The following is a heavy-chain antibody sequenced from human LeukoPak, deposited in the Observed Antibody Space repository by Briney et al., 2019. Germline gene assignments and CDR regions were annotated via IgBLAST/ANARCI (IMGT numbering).Heavy chain of an antibody. D-gene: IGHD4-17*01. Sequence: PSETLSLTCTVSDGSISSYYWSWIRQPPGKGLEWIGYIYYSGSTNYNPSLKSRVTISVDTSKNQFSLKLSSVTAADTAVYYCASNYGDYVYDAFDIWGQGTMVTVSS. CDR2: IYYSGST. CDR3: ASNYGDYVYDAFDI. V-gene: IGHV4-59*08. CDR1: DGSISSYY. J-gene: IGHJ3*02.